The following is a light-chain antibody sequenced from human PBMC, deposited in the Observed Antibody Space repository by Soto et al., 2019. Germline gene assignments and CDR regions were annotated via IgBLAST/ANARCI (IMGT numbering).Light chain of an antibody. Sequence: DIQMTQSPSSLSASVGDRVTITCRASQNIRNSLNWYQQKPGKAPKFLIYASSTLQSGVPSRFSGSASGTDFSLTISSLQPEDFATSYCQQGYSSPLTFGQGTKVDIK. CDR3: QQGYSSPLT. CDR1: QNIRNS. V-gene: IGKV1-39*01. CDR2: ASS. J-gene: IGKJ1*01.